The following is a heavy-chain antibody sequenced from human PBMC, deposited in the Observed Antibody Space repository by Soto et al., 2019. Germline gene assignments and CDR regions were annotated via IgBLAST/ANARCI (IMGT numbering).Heavy chain of an antibody. V-gene: IGHV4-34*01. D-gene: IGHD5-12*01. CDR1: GGSFSGYY. Sequence: PSETLSLTCAVYGGSFSGYYWSWIRQPPGKGLEWIGEINHSGSTNYNPSLKSRVTISVDTSKNQFSLKLSSVTAADTAVYYCARGRRSGYDFFDYWGQGTLVTVSS. CDR2: INHSGST. CDR3: ARGRRSGYDFFDY. J-gene: IGHJ4*02.